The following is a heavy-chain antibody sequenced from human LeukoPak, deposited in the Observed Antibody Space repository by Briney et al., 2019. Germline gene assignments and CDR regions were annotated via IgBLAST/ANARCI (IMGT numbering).Heavy chain of an antibody. Sequence: SETLSLTCTVPGGSLSSYYWSWFRQPPGKGLEWIGYIYYSVSTNYNPSLKSRLTISVDTSKNQFSLNLSSVTAADTAVYYCARVGIRAAAQANFDYWGQGALVTVSS. D-gene: IGHD6-13*01. CDR1: GGSLSSYY. V-gene: IGHV4-59*01. CDR2: IYYSVST. J-gene: IGHJ4*02. CDR3: ARVGIRAAAQANFDY.